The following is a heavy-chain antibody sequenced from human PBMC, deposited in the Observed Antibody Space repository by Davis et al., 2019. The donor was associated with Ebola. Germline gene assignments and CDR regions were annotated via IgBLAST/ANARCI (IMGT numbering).Heavy chain of an antibody. CDR3: ARDDGLRDNWFDP. CDR2: IIPILGIA. CDR1: GYTFTSYG. V-gene: IGHV1-69*04. D-gene: IGHD4-17*01. J-gene: IGHJ5*02. Sequence: SVKVSCKASGYTFTSYGISWVRQAPGQGLEWMGRIIPILGIANYAQKFQGRVTITADESTSTAYMELSSLRSEDTAVYYCARDDGLRDNWFDPWGQGTLVTVSS.